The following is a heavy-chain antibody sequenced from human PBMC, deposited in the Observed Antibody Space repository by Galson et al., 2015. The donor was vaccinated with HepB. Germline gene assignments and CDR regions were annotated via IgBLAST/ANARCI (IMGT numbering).Heavy chain of an antibody. CDR1: GYTFTSYG. V-gene: IGHV1-18*04. D-gene: IGHD5-24*01. CDR2: ISAYNGNT. Sequence: SVKVSCKASGYTFTSYGISWVRQAPGQGLEWMGWISAYNGNTNYAQKLQGRVTMTTDTSTSTAYMELRSLRSDDTAVYYCARDRGRWLQLTPIYWGQGTLVTVSS. CDR3: ARDRGRWLQLTPIY. J-gene: IGHJ4*02.